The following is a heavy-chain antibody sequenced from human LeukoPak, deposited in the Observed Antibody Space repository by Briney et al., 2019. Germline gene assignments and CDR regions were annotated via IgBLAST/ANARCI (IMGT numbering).Heavy chain of an antibody. D-gene: IGHD2-2*02. V-gene: IGHV1-69*04. CDR1: GGTFISYA. Sequence: SVKVSCKASGGTFISYAISWVRQAPGQGLEWMGRIIPILGIANYAQKFQGRVTITADKSTSTAYMELSSLRSEDTAVYYCARGISVVVPAAIGWFDPWGQGTLVTVSS. CDR3: ARGISVVVPAAIGWFDP. CDR2: IIPILGIA. J-gene: IGHJ5*02.